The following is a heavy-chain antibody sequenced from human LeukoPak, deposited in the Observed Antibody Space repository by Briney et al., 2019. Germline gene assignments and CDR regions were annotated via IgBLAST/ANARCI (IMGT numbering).Heavy chain of an antibody. CDR1: AGSINRFY. Sequence: SETLSLTCTVSAGSINRFYWNWIRQSPGKGLEWIGYIHHSGSTKYNPSLQSRVTMSMDTPKNQVSLKLSSVSAADSAVYSCATNTGSYFAWFDYWGQGTLVTVSS. CDR3: ATNTGSYFAWFDY. CDR2: IHHSGST. J-gene: IGHJ4*02. D-gene: IGHD1-26*01. V-gene: IGHV4-59*03.